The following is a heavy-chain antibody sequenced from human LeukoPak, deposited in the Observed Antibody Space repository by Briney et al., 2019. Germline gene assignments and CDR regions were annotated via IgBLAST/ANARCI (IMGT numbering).Heavy chain of an antibody. V-gene: IGHV3-15*01. CDR3: ARRGTSRSSYYFDY. CDR1: GFTFSNAW. Sequence: GGSLRLSCAASGFTFSNAWMSWVRQAPGKGLEWVGRIKTKTDGGTTDYAAPVKGRFTISRDDSKNTLYLLMNSLKTEDTAVYYCARRGTSRSSYYFDYWGQGTLVTVSS. CDR2: IKTKTDGGTT. J-gene: IGHJ4*02.